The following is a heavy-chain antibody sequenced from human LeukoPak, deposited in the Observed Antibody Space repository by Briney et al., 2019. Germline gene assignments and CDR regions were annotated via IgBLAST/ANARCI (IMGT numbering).Heavy chain of an antibody. Sequence: PSETLSLTCTVSGGSISSSNYYWGWIRQPPGKGLEWIGSIYYSGSTYYNPSLKSRVTISVDTSKNQFSLKLSSVTAADTAVYYCARHSSITTGYIAYWGQGTLVTVCS. CDR2: IYYSGST. CDR1: GGSISSSNYY. D-gene: IGHD4-17*01. J-gene: IGHJ4*02. V-gene: IGHV4-39*01. CDR3: ARHSSITTGYIAY.